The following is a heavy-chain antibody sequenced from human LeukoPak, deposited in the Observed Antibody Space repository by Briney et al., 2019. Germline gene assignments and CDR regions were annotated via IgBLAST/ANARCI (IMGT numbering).Heavy chain of an antibody. CDR3: ARVSWYYDSSGYSYDAFDI. D-gene: IGHD3-22*01. J-gene: IGHJ3*02. CDR2: MNPNSGNT. CDR1: GYTFTSYD. V-gene: IGHV1-8*03. Sequence: ASVKVSCKASGYTFTSYDINWVRQATGQGLEWMGWMNPNSGNTGYAQKFQGRVIITRNTSISTAYMELSSLRSEDTAVYYCARVSWYYDSSGYSYDAFDIWGQGTMVTVSS.